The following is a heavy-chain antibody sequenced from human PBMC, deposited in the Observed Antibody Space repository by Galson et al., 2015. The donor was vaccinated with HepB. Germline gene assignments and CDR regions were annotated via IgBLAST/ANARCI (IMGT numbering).Heavy chain of an antibody. Sequence: SLRLSCAASGFTFSRHTMSWARQTPGQGLQLLSYISTNRANIHYADSVKGRFNVARDNANNTMFLQMNSLRAEDTAVYYCATVWFGSGAYWTFEMWGQGTLVTVSS. J-gene: IGHJ3*02. CDR2: ISTNRANI. CDR3: ATVWFGSGAYWTFEM. D-gene: IGHD2-15*01. CDR1: GFTFSRHT. V-gene: IGHV3-48*04.